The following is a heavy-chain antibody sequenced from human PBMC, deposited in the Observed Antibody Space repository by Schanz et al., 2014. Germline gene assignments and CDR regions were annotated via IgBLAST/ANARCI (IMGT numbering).Heavy chain of an antibody. CDR3: ARDRGYCSGGSCLTFDY. D-gene: IGHD2-15*01. Sequence: EVQLLESGGGLVQPGGSLRLSCAVSGFTVSSNHMSWVRQAPGKGLEWVSVIYSGIGAYYADSVKDRFTVSRDNSKNTVYLQMNRLRAEDTAVYYCARDRGYCSGGSCLTFDYWGQGTLVTVSS. J-gene: IGHJ4*02. CDR2: IYSGIGA. CDR1: GFTVSSNH. V-gene: IGHV3-66*01.